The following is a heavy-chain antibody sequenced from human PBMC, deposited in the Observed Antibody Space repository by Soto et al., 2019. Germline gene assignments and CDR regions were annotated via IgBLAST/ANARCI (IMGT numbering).Heavy chain of an antibody. CDR2: IIPIFGTA. Sequence: QVQLVQSGAEVKKPGSSVKVSCKASGGTFSSYAISWVRRAPGQGLEWMGGIIPIFGTANYAQKFQGRLTITADESTSTAYIELSSLRSEDTAVYYCARLGNVDIVPNHMSWGQGTLVTVSS. J-gene: IGHJ4*02. V-gene: IGHV1-69*12. CDR1: GGTFSSYA. CDR3: ARLGNVDIVPNHMS. D-gene: IGHD5-12*01.